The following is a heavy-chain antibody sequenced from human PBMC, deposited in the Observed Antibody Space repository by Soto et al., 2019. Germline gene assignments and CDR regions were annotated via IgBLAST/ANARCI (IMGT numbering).Heavy chain of an antibody. Sequence: EVQLVESGGGLVKPGGSLRLSCAAFGFSFTNAWMTWVRQAPGKGLEWVGRIKSISSGATTDYAAPVKGRFSISRDDSKNTVYLQMNSLQTDDTAVYYCMAAATKWGQGTLVTVSS. CDR3: MAAATK. CDR2: IKSISSGATT. CDR1: GFSFTNAW. D-gene: IGHD1-26*01. J-gene: IGHJ4*02. V-gene: IGHV3-15*01.